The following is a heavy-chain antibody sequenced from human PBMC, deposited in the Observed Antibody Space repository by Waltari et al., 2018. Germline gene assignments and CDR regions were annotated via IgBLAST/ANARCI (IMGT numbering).Heavy chain of an antibody. CDR3: ASRAVAGNNFDY. CDR1: GGSIYINNW. Sequence: QVQLQESGPGLVKPLGTLSLTCAVSGGSIYINNWWSWVRQAPGKGLDWIGEIYHTGSTNYNPALKSRVTISVDKSRNHFSLNLTSVTVADTALYYCASRAVAGNNFDYWGQEGWSPSPQ. V-gene: IGHV4-4*02. J-gene: IGHJ4*01. CDR2: IYHTGST. D-gene: IGHD6-19*01.